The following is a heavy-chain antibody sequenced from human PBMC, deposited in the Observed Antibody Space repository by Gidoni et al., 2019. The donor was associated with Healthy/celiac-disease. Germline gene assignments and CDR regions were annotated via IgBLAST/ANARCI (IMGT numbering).Heavy chain of an antibody. Sequence: QVQLQQWGAGLLKPSETLSLTFAVYGGSFSGYYWSWIRQPPGKGLEWIGEINHSGSTNYNPSLKSRVTISVDTSKNQFSLKLSSVTAADTAVYYCARGGWRHKKKGGYFDYWGQGTLVTVSS. J-gene: IGHJ4*02. CDR2: INHSGST. CDR1: GGSFSGYY. CDR3: ARGGWRHKKKGGYFDY. V-gene: IGHV4-34*01. D-gene: IGHD3-16*01.